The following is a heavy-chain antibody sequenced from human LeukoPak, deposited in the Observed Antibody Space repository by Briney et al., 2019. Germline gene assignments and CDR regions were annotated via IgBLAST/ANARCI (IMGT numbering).Heavy chain of an antibody. V-gene: IGHV4-59*11. CDR2: IYYSGST. CDR3: ARDPFHSMADFDY. D-gene: IGHD2/OR15-2a*01. Sequence: KPSETLSLTCTVSGGSISSHYWSWIRQPPGKGLEWIGYIYYSGSTNYNPSLKSRVTISVDTSKNQFSLKLSSVTAADTAVYYCARDPFHSMADFDYWGQGTLVTVSS. CDR1: GGSISSHY. J-gene: IGHJ4*02.